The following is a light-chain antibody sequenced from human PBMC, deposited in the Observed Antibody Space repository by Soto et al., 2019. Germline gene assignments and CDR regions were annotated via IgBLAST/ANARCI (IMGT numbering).Light chain of an antibody. Sequence: EIVMTQSPATLSLFPGERPTLSCRASQSVGSKLAWYHQKPGQAPRLLIYGASTRATGIPARFSGSGSGTEFTLTISSLQSEDYGIYFCHQYDRWPPLTFGGGTKVEIK. J-gene: IGKJ4*01. V-gene: IGKV3-15*01. CDR2: GAS. CDR1: QSVGSK. CDR3: HQYDRWPPLT.